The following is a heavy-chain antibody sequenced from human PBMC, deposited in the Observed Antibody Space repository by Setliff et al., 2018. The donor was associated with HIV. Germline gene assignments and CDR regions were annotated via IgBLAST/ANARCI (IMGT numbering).Heavy chain of an antibody. J-gene: IGHJ4*02. V-gene: IGHV4-4*07. CDR1: NGSISNNY. Sequence: SETLSLTCIVSNGSISNNYWNWIRQPAGKGLEWIGRVYSSGSTNYSPSLKSRVTMSVDTSKNQFFLKLTSVTAADTAVYYCARTSRTSGRGLFDYWGQGSLVTV. D-gene: IGHD3-10*01. CDR3: ARTSRTSGRGLFDY. CDR2: VYSSGST.